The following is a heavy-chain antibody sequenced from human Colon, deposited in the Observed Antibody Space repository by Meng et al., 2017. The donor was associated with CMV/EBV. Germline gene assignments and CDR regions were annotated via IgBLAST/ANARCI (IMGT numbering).Heavy chain of an antibody. CDR1: GFRFSSYP. J-gene: IGHJ6*02. CDR3: TRGLGVVGATPRAYYGMDV. CDR2: LSADGTMS. V-gene: IGHV3-30*14. Sequence: GESLEIPCPASGFRFSSYPMHWMRQPPAKGPEWVAVLSADGTMSYYSNSVKDRFTISRDNSKSTMYLQVNSLKKEDTAIYYGTRGLGVVGATPRAYYGMDVWGQGTSVTVSS. D-gene: IGHD1-26*01.